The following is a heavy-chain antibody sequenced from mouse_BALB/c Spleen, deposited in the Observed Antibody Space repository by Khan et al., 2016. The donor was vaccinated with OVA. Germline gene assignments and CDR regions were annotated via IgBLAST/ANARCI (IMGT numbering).Heavy chain of an antibody. J-gene: IGHJ3*01. D-gene: IGHD2-14*01. CDR2: IIPTNDYT. CDR1: GYTFTTYT. V-gene: IGHV1-4*01. Sequence: VQLQQSETELARPGASVKMSCKASGYTFTTYTIHWVKQRPGQSLEWIGYIIPTNDYTNYNQKFKDRATLTADKSSSTAYMQLSSLTSEDSALYYCAREGAYYRSDGWFAYWGQGTLVTVSA. CDR3: AREGAYYRSDGWFAY.